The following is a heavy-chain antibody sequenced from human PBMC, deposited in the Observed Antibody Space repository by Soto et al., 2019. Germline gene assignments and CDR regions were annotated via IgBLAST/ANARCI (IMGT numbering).Heavy chain of an antibody. CDR2: IYYIGST. V-gene: IGHV4-30-4*01. CDR1: DAPISSGDNY. Sequence: QVQLQESGPGLVKPSETLSLTCNVSDAPISSGDNYWSWIRQPPGKGLEWIGYIYYIGSTYYNPSLKSRVTISVDTSKNQFSLRLNSVTAADTAVYYCARFSTVKRRVFDFWGQGILVTVSS. CDR3: ARFSTVKRRVFDF. J-gene: IGHJ4*02. D-gene: IGHD4-17*01.